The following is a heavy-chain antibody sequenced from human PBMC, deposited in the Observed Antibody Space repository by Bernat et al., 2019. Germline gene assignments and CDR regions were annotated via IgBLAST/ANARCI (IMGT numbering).Heavy chain of an antibody. V-gene: IGHV3-33*01. J-gene: IGHJ6*03. D-gene: IGHD2-15*01. CDR1: GFTFSSYG. CDR2: IWYDGSNK. CDR3: ARENLVVAATDYHYYYMDV. Sequence: QVQLVESGGGVVQPGRSLRLSCAASGFTFSSYGMHWVRQAPGKGLEWVAVIWYDGSNKYYADSVKGRFTISRDNSKNTLYLQMNSLRAEDTAVYYCARENLVVAATDYHYYYMDVWGKGTTVTVSS.